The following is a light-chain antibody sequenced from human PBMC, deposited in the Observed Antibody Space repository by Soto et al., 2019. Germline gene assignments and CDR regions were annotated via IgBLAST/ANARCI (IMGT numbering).Light chain of an antibody. J-gene: IGKJ2*01. CDR3: QQRSNWPRT. CDR1: QSVSSY. Sequence: EIVLTQSPATLSLSPGERATLSCRASQSVSSYLAWYQQKPGQAPRLLIYDASNRATGIPARFSGSVSGTDFTLTISSLEPEDFVVYYCQQRSNWPRTFGQGTKLEIK. V-gene: IGKV3-11*01. CDR2: DAS.